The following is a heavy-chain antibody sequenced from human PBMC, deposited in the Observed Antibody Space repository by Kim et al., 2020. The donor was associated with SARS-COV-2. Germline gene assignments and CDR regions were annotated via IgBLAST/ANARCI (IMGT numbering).Heavy chain of an antibody. Sequence: GESLKISCKGSGYSFTSYWISWVRQMPGKGLEWMGRIDPSDSYTNYSPSFQGHVTISADKSISTAYLQWSSLKASDTAMYYCARHPVYRSSSRSLWFDPWGQGTLVTVSS. CDR2: IDPSDSYT. CDR3: ARHPVYRSSSRSLWFDP. V-gene: IGHV5-10-1*01. D-gene: IGHD6-6*01. J-gene: IGHJ5*02. CDR1: GYSFTSYW.